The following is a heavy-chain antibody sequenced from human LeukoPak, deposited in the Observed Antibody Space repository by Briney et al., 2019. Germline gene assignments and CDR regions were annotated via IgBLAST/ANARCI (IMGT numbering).Heavy chain of an antibody. CDR3: ARSPGNYDFWSDSGPYYFDY. D-gene: IGHD3-3*01. J-gene: IGHJ4*02. V-gene: IGHV3-48*04. Sequence: PGGSLRLSYAASGFTFSSYSMNWVRQAPGKGLEWVSYISGTSDTIYYADSVKGRFTISRDSAKKSLYLQMNSLRAEDTAVYYCARSPGNYDFWSDSGPYYFDYWGQGTLVTVSS. CDR2: ISGTSDTI. CDR1: GFTFSSYS.